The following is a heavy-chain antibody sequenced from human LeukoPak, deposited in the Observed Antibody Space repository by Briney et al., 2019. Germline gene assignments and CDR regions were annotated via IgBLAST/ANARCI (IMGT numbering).Heavy chain of an antibody. J-gene: IGHJ4*02. V-gene: IGHV4-4*07. D-gene: IGHD6-19*01. CDR2: MYTSGST. CDR1: GGSISTYY. CDR3: ARAVAGFYFDY. Sequence: TSETLSLTCTASGGSISTYYWSWIRQSAGKGLEWIGRMYTSGSTNYNPSLKSRVTMSVDTSKNQFSLKLSSVTAADTAVYYCARAVAGFYFDYWGQGTLVTVSS.